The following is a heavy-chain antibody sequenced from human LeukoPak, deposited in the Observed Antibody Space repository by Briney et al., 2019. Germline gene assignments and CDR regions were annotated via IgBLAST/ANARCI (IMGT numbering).Heavy chain of an antibody. CDR3: ARDYKYAFDN. D-gene: IGHD5-24*01. Sequence: GGSLRLSCAASGFNLSDYYMTWIRQAPGKGLEWLSYISNNGYSTYYRDSVKGRFTISRDNAKNSLYLEMNSLRVEDTAVYYCARDYKYAFDNWGQGTLVTVSS. J-gene: IGHJ4*02. CDR1: GFNLSDYY. CDR2: ISNNGYST. V-gene: IGHV3-11*04.